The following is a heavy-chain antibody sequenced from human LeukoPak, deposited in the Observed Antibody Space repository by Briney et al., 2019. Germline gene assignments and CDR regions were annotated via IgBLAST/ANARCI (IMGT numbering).Heavy chain of an antibody. CDR3: AKGYSLVITTVEYFFDY. CDR2: IPYDGTNK. Sequence: TGGSLRLSCTVSGFTVSSNSMYWVRQAPGKGLEWVAFIPYDGTNKYYVDSVKGRFTISRDNSKNTLYLQMNSLRGEDTAVFYCAKGYSLVITTVEYFFDYWGQGALVTVSS. V-gene: IGHV3-30*02. J-gene: IGHJ4*02. CDR1: GFTVSSNS. D-gene: IGHD3-22*01.